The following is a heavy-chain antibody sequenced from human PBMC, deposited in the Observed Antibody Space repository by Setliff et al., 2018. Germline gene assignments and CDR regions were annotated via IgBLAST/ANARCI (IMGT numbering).Heavy chain of an antibody. CDR2: ISPYNGDA. D-gene: IGHD3-16*01. V-gene: IGHV1-18*03. CDR3: ARQGGNYYFQY. J-gene: IGHJ4*02. CDR1: GYNFITFG. Sequence: ASVKVSCKTSGYNFITFGVNWVRQVPGQGFEWMGWISPYNGDADYSQEFQGRVTLTRDTSASTAYVELSSLTSEDMAVYYCARQGGNYYFQYWGQGTLVTVSS.